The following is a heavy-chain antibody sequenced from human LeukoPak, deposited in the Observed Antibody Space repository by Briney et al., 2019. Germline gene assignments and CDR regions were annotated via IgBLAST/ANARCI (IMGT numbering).Heavy chain of an antibody. Sequence: GGSLRLSCAASGFTFSSYGMPWVRQAPGKGLEWVAVISYDGGNKYYADSVKGRFTISRDNSKNTLYLQMNSLRAEDTAVYYCAKDFGYKPPFDYWGQGTLVTVSS. CDR3: AKDFGYKPPFDY. CDR2: ISYDGGNK. J-gene: IGHJ4*02. D-gene: IGHD5-24*01. V-gene: IGHV3-30*18. CDR1: GFTFSSYG.